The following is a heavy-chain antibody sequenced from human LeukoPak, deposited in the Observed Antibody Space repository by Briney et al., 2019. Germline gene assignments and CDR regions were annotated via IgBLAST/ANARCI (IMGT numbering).Heavy chain of an antibody. CDR2: IWYDGSNK. J-gene: IGHJ4*02. CDR1: GFTFSSYA. CDR3: ARDPQTLYYDSSGYNFDY. Sequence: GRSLRLSCAASGFTFSSYAMHWVRQAPGKGLEWVAVIWYDGSNKYYADSVQGRFTISRDNSKNTLYLQMNSLRAEDTAVYYCARDPQTLYYDSSGYNFDYWGQGTLVTVSS. V-gene: IGHV3-33*01. D-gene: IGHD3-22*01.